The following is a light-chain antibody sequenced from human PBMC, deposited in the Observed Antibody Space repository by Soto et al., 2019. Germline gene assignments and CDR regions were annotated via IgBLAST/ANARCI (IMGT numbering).Light chain of an antibody. Sequence: QSALTQPASVSGSPGQSITISCTGTSSDVVAYYYVSWHQQHPGNAPYVMIYDVSYRPSGVSNRFSGSKSGNTASLTISGLQAEDEADYYCSSYRSSSTHNYVFGTGTKVTVL. CDR2: DVS. CDR1: SSDVVAYYY. CDR3: SSYRSSSTHNYV. J-gene: IGLJ1*01. V-gene: IGLV2-14*01.